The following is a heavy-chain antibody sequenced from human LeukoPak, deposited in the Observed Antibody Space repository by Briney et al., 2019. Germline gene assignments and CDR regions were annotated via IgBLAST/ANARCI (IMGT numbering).Heavy chain of an antibody. CDR2: IIPIFGTA. D-gene: IGHD6-13*01. Sequence: SVKVSCKASGGTXSSYAISRVRQAPGQGLEWMGGIIPIFGTANYAQKFQGRVTITADESTSTAYMELSSLRSEDTAVYYCARDGYSSSWYDYWGQGTLVTVSS. CDR3: ARDGYSSSWYDY. CDR1: GGTXSSYA. V-gene: IGHV1-69*13. J-gene: IGHJ4*02.